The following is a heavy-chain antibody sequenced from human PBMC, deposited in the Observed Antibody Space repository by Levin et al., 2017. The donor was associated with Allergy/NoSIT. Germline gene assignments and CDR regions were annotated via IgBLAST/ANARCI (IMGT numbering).Heavy chain of an antibody. J-gene: IGHJ4*02. CDR2: ISYDGSKK. Sequence: GGSLRLSCEVSGFTFSNFGMHWVRQAPGKGLEWMALISYDGSKKFYADSVKGRLTVSRDNSKKTLYLQINTLSPEDTAVYYCAKSFHYFDTSAPFDYWGQGTPVTVSP. D-gene: IGHD3-22*01. CDR3: AKSFHYFDTSAPFDY. V-gene: IGHV3-30*18. CDR1: GFTFSNFG.